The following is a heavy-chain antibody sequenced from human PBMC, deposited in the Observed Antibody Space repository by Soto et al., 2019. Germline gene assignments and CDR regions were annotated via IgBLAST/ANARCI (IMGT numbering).Heavy chain of an antibody. CDR2: VIPILGMA. D-gene: IGHD2-2*01. V-gene: IGHV1-69*02. J-gene: IGHJ5*02. CDR3: ARGGAVVVPGAVDRHNWFDP. CDR1: GGTFSSYS. Sequence: QVQLVQSGAEVKKPGSSVKVSCEASGGTFSSYSFSWVRQAPGQGLEWMGRVIPILGMANYAQKFQGRVTMTADKSTSTVYMERSSLRSEDTAVYYCARGGAVVVPGAVDRHNWFDPWGQGTLVTVSS.